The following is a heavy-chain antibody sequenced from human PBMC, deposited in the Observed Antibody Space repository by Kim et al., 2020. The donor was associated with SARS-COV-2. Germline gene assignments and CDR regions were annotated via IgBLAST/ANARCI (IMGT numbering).Heavy chain of an antibody. Sequence: GGSLRLSCAASGFTFSSYAMSWVRQAPGKGLEWVSAISGSGGSTYYADSVKGRFSISRDNSKNTLYLQMNSLRAEDTAVYYCAKLPNIRYFDWLLYGDAFDIWGQGTMVTVSS. D-gene: IGHD3-9*01. CDR1: GFTFSSYA. CDR2: ISGSGGST. CDR3: AKLPNIRYFDWLLYGDAFDI. J-gene: IGHJ3*02. V-gene: IGHV3-23*01.